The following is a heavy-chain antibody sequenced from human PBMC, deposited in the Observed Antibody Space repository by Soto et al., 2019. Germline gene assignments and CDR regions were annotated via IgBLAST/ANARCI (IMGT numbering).Heavy chain of an antibody. CDR1: GYTFSSYA. CDR3: ARDPPPPDY. J-gene: IGHJ4*02. CDR2: ISAYNGNT. Sequence: QVQLVQSGAEVKKPGASVKVYCKASGYTFSSYAISWMRQAPGQGLEWMGWISAYNGNTKYAQKVQGRVTMTTDTPTRTAYMELSRLRSDDTAVDYCARDPPPPDYWGQGTLVTVSS. V-gene: IGHV1-18*01.